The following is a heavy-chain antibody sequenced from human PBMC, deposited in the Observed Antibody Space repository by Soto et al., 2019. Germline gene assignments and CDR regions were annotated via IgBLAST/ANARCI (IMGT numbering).Heavy chain of an antibody. Sequence: PGGSLRLSCAASGFTFSSYAMHWVRQAPGKGLEWVAVVSYDGSNKYYAESVKGRFTISRDNSKNTLYLQMNSLRAEDTAVYYCARDKSPYSSGWHNRHFDYWGQGTLVTVSS. CDR3: ARDKSPYSSGWHNRHFDY. V-gene: IGHV3-30-3*01. CDR1: GFTFSSYA. CDR2: VSYDGSNK. D-gene: IGHD6-19*01. J-gene: IGHJ4*02.